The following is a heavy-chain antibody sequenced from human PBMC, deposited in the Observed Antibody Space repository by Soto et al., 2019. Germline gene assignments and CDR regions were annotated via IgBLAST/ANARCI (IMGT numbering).Heavy chain of an antibody. D-gene: IGHD2-8*02. CDR2: IYPGDSDT. CDR3: ARSILYSRTGGALVPSFDY. Sequence: GESLKISCKGSGYSFTSYWIGWVRQMPGKGLEWMGIIYPGDSDTRYSPSFQGQVTISADKSISTAYLQWSSLKASDTAMYYCARSILYSRTGGALVPSFDYWGQGTLVTVSS. J-gene: IGHJ4*02. V-gene: IGHV5-51*01. CDR1: GYSFTSYW.